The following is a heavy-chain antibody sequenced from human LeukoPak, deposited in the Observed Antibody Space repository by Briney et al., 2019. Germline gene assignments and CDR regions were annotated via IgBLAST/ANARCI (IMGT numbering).Heavy chain of an antibody. CDR2: ISGSAGST. Sequence: PGGSLRLSCAASGFTFSSYAMSWVRQAPGKGLEWVSGISGSAGSTYYADSVKGWFTISRDNSKNTLYLQMNSLRAEDTAVYYCAKDLDIVATITGNWGQGTLVTVSS. J-gene: IGHJ4*02. V-gene: IGHV3-23*01. D-gene: IGHD5-12*01. CDR3: AKDLDIVATITGN. CDR1: GFTFSSYA.